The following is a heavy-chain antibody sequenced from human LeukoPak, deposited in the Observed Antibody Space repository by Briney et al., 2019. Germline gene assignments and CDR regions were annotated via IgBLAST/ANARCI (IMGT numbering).Heavy chain of an antibody. CDR2: IYRDSSVI. CDR1: GFNFDEYA. D-gene: IGHD1-26*01. V-gene: IGHV3-48*04. J-gene: IGHJ4*02. CDR3: ARATVVGATI. Sequence: AGGSLRLSCVASGFNFDEYAMNWVRQAPGKGLEWISCIYRDSSVIHYADSVKGRFTISRDNAKNSLYLQMNSLRAEDTAVYYCARATVVGATIWGQGTLVTVSS.